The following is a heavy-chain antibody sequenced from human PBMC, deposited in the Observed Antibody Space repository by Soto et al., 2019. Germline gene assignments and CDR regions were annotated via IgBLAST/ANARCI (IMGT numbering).Heavy chain of an antibody. J-gene: IGHJ4*02. V-gene: IGHV3-33*01. CDR3: ASEMMGTTDFDY. CDR1: GFTFSRYV. CDR2: LWHDGSNK. Sequence: QVQLVESGGGVVLPGMSLRLSCAASGFTFSRYVMHWVRQAPGKGLEWVAALWHDGSNKHYGDSVKGRFTISRDNSLNTLFLQMNSLRAEDTAVYYGASEMMGTTDFDYWGQGTLVTVSS. D-gene: IGHD1-26*01.